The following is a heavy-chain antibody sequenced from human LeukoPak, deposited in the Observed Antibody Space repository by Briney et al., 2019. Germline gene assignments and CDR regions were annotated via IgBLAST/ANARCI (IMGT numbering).Heavy chain of an antibody. Sequence: GGSLRLSCAASGFTFSSYAMSWVRQMPGKGLEWMGIIYPGDSDTRYSPSFQGQVTISADKSISTAYLQWSSLKASDTAMYYCARPQYSSSSYDAFDIWGQGTMVTVSS. D-gene: IGHD6-6*01. V-gene: IGHV5-51*01. CDR1: GFTFSSYA. CDR2: IYPGDSDT. CDR3: ARPQYSSSSYDAFDI. J-gene: IGHJ3*02.